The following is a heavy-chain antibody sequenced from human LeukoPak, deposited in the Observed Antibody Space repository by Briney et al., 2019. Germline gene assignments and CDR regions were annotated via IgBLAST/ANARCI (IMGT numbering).Heavy chain of an antibody. J-gene: IGHJ4*02. CDR2: ISAYNGNT. Sequence: ASVKVSCKASGYTFTSYGISWVRQAPGQGLEWMGWISAYNGNTNYAQKLQGRVTMTTDTSTSTAYMELRSLRSDDTAVYYCARNPYSSSWYASDYWGQGTLVTVSS. CDR3: ARNPYSSSWYASDY. CDR1: GYTFTSYG. V-gene: IGHV1-18*01. D-gene: IGHD6-13*01.